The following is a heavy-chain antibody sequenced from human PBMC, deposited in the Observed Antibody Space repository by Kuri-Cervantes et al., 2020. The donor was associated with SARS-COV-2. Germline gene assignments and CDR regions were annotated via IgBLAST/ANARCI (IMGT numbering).Heavy chain of an antibody. CDR2: IIPIFGTA. D-gene: IGHD2-2*02. CDR3: ARGGVGYCSSTSCYSFWAFDI. CDR1: GYTFTGYY. V-gene: IGHV1-69*06. J-gene: IGHJ3*02. Sequence: SVKVSCKASGYTFTGYYMHWVRQAPGQGLEWMGGIIPIFGTANYAQKFQGRVTITADKSTSTAYMELSSLRSEDTAVYYCARGGVGYCSSTSCYSFWAFDIWGQGTMVTVSS.